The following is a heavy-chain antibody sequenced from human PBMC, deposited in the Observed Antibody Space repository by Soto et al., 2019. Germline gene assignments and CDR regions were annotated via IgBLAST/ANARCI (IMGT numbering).Heavy chain of an antibody. CDR3: AREDGYRGGDAFDI. V-gene: IGHV3-66*01. Sequence: PGGSLRLSCAASGFTFRSYWMTWVRQAPGKGLEWVSVIYSGGSTYHADAVKGRFTISRDNSKNTLDLQMNSLRVEDTAVYYCAREDGYRGGDAFDIWGQGTMVTVS. CDR2: IYSGGST. J-gene: IGHJ3*02. CDR1: GFTFRSYW. D-gene: IGHD5-12*01.